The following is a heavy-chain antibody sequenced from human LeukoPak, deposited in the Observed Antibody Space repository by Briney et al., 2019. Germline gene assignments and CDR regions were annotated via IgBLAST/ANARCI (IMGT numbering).Heavy chain of an antibody. CDR1: GGSFSGYY. Sequence: SETLSLTCAVYGGSFSGYYWSWIRQPPGKGLEWIGEINHSGTTKYNPSLKSRVTISVDTSKNQFSLKLSSVTAADTAVYYCARQIMTGTKRFDPWGQGTLVTVSS. J-gene: IGHJ5*02. V-gene: IGHV4-34*01. D-gene: IGHD1-1*01. CDR3: ARQIMTGTKRFDP. CDR2: INHSGTT.